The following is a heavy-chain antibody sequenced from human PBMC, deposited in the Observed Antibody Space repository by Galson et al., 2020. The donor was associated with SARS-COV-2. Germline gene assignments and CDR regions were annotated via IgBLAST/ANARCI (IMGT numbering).Heavy chain of an antibody. CDR3: VRDVYGDYYFDL. CDR2: ISSSSYYI. J-gene: IGHJ4*02. V-gene: IGHV3-21*06. Sequence: GESLKISCAASGFTFSTYTVNWVRQAPGKGLQWVSSISSSSYYIYYTDSVRGRFTISRDNAKSSLYLEMNSLRAEDTAVYYCVRDVYGDYYFDLWGQGTLVTVSS. CDR1: GFTFSTYT. D-gene: IGHD4-17*01.